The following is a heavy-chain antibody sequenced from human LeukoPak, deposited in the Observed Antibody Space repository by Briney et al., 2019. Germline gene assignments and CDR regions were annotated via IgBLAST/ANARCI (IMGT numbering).Heavy chain of an antibody. CDR1: GFIFSNYG. V-gene: IGHV3-23*01. J-gene: IGHJ5*02. CDR2: ISGSGGST. CDR3: AKRRAYGSGLFDP. Sequence: GGSLRLSCAASGFIFSNYGMNWVRQAPGKGLEWVSAISGSGGSTYYADSVKGRFTISRDNSKNTLYLQMNSLRAEDTAVYYCAKRRAYGSGLFDPWGQGTLVTVSS. D-gene: IGHD3-10*01.